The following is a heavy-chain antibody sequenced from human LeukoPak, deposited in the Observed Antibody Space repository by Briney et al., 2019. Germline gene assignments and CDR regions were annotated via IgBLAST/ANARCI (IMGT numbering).Heavy chain of an antibody. D-gene: IGHD3-9*01. Sequence: SETLSLTCAVYGGSFSGYYWSWIRQPPGKGLEWIGEINHSGSTNYNPSLKSRVTISVDTSKNQFSLKLSSVTAADTAVYHCARGPRRYFDWLSHFDYWGQGTLVTVSS. CDR2: INHSGST. V-gene: IGHV4-34*01. CDR3: ARGPRRYFDWLSHFDY. CDR1: GGSFSGYY. J-gene: IGHJ4*02.